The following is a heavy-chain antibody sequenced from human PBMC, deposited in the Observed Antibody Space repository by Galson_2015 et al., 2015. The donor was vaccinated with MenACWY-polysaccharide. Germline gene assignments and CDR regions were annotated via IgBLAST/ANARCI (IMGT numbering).Heavy chain of an antibody. J-gene: IGHJ4*02. CDR1: GYSFTAYY. CDR3: SRAFFHYASAEGVDY. V-gene: IGHV1-2*02. Sequence: SVKVSCKASGYSFTAYYMHWVRQAPGQGLEWMGWINPNSGGTNFAQKLQGRVTLTKETSTSTAYMELRSLTSDDTAVYYCSRAFFHYASAEGVDYWGQGTLITVSS. D-gene: IGHD2-2*01. CDR2: INPNSGGT.